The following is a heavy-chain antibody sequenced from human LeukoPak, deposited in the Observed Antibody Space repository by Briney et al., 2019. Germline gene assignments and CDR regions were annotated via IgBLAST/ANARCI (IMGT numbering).Heavy chain of an antibody. V-gene: IGHV3-48*03. Sequence: GGSLRLSCAASGFTFSSYEMNWVRQAPGKGLEWVSYISSSGSTIYYADSVKGRFTISRDNAKNSLYLQMNSLRAEDTAVYYCARDRYNWNHGWFDPWGQGTLVTVSS. CDR2: ISSSGSTI. J-gene: IGHJ5*02. CDR1: GFTFSSYE. CDR3: ARDRYNWNHGWFDP. D-gene: IGHD1-14*01.